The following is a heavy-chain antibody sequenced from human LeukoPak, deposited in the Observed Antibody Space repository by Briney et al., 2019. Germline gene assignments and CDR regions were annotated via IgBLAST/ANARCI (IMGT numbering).Heavy chain of an antibody. D-gene: IGHD3-3*01. CDR1: GYTFTSYG. CDR2: ISAYNGNT. V-gene: IGHV1-18*01. J-gene: IGHJ6*02. Sequence: SVTVSCKASGYTFTSYGISWVRQAPGQGLEWMGWISAYNGNTNYAQKLQGRVTMTTATSTSTAYMELRSLRSDDTAVYYCARDQITIFGVVIAYYYYGMDVWGQGTTVTVSS. CDR3: ARDQITIFGVVIAYYYYGMDV.